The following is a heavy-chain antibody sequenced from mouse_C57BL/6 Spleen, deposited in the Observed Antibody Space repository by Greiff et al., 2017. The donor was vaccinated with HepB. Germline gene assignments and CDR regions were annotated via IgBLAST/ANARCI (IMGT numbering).Heavy chain of an antibody. CDR2: IDPSDSYT. J-gene: IGHJ2*01. CDR3: ARSYGSSPPGY. CDR1: GYTFTSYW. D-gene: IGHD1-1*01. Sequence: VQLQQSGAELVMPGASVKLSCKASGYTFTSYWMHWVKQRPGQGLEWIGEIDPSDSYTNYNQKFKGKSTLTVDKSSSTAYMQLSSLTSEDSAVYYCARSYGSSPPGYWGQGTTLTVSS. V-gene: IGHV1-69*01.